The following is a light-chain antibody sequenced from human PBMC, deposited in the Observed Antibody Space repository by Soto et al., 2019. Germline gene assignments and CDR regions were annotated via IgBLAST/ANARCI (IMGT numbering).Light chain of an antibody. J-gene: IGLJ1*01. V-gene: IGLV2-14*01. CDR1: SSDIGAYNY. CDR2: EVT. CDR3: SSYSSTSTLYV. Sequence: QSVLTQPASVSGSPGQSITTSCIGTSSDIGAYNYVSWCQQHPGKVPKLMIYEVTNRPSGLSNRFSGSKSGNTASLTISGLQAEDEAEYFCSSYSSTSTLYVFGTGTKATVL.